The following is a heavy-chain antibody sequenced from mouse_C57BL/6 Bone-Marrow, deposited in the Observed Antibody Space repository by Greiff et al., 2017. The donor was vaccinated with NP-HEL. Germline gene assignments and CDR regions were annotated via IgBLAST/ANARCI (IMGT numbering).Heavy chain of an antibody. Sequence: EVHLVESGGDLVKPGGSLKLSCAASGFTFSSYGMSWVRQTPDKRLEWVATISSGGSYTYYPDNVKGRFTISRDNAKNTLYLQLSRLTSEDTAMYDCARPFYCGYESIMGYWGRGTSVTVTS. D-gene: IGHD2-2*01. J-gene: IGHJ4*01. CDR3: ARPFYCGYESIMGY. CDR2: ISSGGSYT. CDR1: GFTFSSYG. V-gene: IGHV5-6*01.